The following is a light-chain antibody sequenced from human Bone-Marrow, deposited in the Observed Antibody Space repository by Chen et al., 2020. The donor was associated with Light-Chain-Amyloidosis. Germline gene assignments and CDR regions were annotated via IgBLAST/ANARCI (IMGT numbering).Light chain of an antibody. CDR2: EVN. V-gene: IGLV2-14*01. CDR3: DAFTTSKTWV. J-gene: IGLJ3*02. Sequence: QSALTQPASVSGSPVQSITISCTGTSSDIGRYDYVSWFQQHPGNAPELVIYEVNSRPSGVSDRFSGYTSGYTSSLTVSRLQTEDEANYYCDAFTTSKTWVFGGGTKLTVL. CDR1: SSDIGRYDY.